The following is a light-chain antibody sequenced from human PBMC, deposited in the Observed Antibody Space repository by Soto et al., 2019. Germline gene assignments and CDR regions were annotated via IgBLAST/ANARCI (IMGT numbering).Light chain of an antibody. CDR2: KAS. J-gene: IGKJ1*01. Sequence: IQMTQSPSSLSASVGDRVTITCRPSQGIGNDLAWYQQKPGKAPKLLIYKASTLKSGVPSRFSGSGSGTEFTLTISSLQPDDFATYYCQHYNSYSEAFGQGTKVELK. CDR1: QGIGND. V-gene: IGKV1-5*03. CDR3: QHYNSYSEA.